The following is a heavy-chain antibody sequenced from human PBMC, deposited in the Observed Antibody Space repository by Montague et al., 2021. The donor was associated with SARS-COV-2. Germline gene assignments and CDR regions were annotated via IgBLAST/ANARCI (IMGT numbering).Heavy chain of an antibody. D-gene: IGHD2-2*02. CDR1: GGSISSGSYY. CDR2: IYYSGST. J-gene: IGHJ6*02. V-gene: IGHV4-39*07. Sequence: SETLSLTCTVSGGSISSGSYYWGWIRQAPGKGLEWIGSIYYSGSTYYNPSLKSRVTISVDTSKNQFSLKLSSVTAAGTAVYYCARDPSRQPLLYPIGDYYYGMDVWGQGTTVTVSS. CDR3: ARDPSRQPLLYPIGDYYYGMDV.